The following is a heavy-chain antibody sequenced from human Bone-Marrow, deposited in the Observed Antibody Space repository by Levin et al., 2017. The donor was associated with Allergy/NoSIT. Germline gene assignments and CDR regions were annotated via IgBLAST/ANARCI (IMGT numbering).Heavy chain of an antibody. V-gene: IGHV3-11*01. CDR3: ARDPALYYYDYYVDV. Sequence: GGSLRLSCAASGFTFSDFYMSWIRQAPGKGLEWVSYISRSGHTIYYTDSVKGRFTISRDNAKNSLFLQMNSLRAEDTAVYYCARDPALYYYDYYVDVWGKGTTVTVSS. D-gene: IGHD2-2*01. CDR2: ISRSGHTI. J-gene: IGHJ6*03. CDR1: GFTFSDFY.